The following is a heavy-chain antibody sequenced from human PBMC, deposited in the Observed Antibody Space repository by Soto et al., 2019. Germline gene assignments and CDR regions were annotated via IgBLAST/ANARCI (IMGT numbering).Heavy chain of an antibody. CDR1: GGSISIYY. CDR2: IYYSGST. V-gene: IGHV4-59*01. J-gene: IGHJ3*02. D-gene: IGHD3-22*01. CDR3: ARERFYYDSSGYNDAFDI. Sequence: SETLSLTCTVSGGSISIYYWSWIRHPPGKGLEWIGYIYYSGSTNYNPSLKSRVTISVDTSKNQFSLKLSSVTAADTAVYYCARERFYYDSSGYNDAFDIWGQGTMVTVSS.